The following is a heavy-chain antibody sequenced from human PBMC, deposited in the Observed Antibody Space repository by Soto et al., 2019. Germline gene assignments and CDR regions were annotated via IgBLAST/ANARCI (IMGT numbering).Heavy chain of an antibody. CDR2: IRAYNGNR. CDR1: GYSFTSYG. V-gene: IGHV1-18*01. D-gene: IGHD5-12*01. Sequence: QVKLVQSGAEVKKPGASVKVSCKASGYSFTSYGISWVRQAPGQGLEWMGWIRAYNGNRKYAQKFQGRVTMTTDTSTSTAYMELRSLRSDDTAVYYCARDLGGFPDYWGQGTLVTVSS. J-gene: IGHJ4*02. CDR3: ARDLGGFPDY.